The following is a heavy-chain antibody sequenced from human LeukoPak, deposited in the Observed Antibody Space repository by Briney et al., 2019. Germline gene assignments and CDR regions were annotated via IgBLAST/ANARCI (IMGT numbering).Heavy chain of an antibody. J-gene: IGHJ4*02. CDR3: ARVLKGYGSGSYYPDY. CDR1: GYTFTDYY. CDR2: INPNSGGT. Sequence: GASVKVSCKASGYTFTDYYMHWVRQAPGQGLEWMGWINPNSGGTNYAQKFQGRVTMTRDTSISTAYMELSRLRSDDTAVYYCARVLKGYGSGSYYPDYWGQGTLVTVSS. V-gene: IGHV1-2*02. D-gene: IGHD3-10*01.